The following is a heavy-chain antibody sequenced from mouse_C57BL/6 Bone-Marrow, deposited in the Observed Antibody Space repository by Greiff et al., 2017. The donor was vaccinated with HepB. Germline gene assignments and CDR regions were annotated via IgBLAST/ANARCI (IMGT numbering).Heavy chain of an antibody. CDR1: GYTFTSYT. Sequence: QVQLQQSGAELARPGASVKMSCKASGYTFTSYTMHWVKQRPGQGLEWIGYINPSSGYTKYNQKFKDKATLTADKSSSTAYMQLSSLTSEDSAVYYCARGHYYGSSWQYYFDYWGQGTTLTVSS. J-gene: IGHJ2*01. CDR2: INPSSGYT. D-gene: IGHD1-1*01. V-gene: IGHV1-4*01. CDR3: ARGHYYGSSWQYYFDY.